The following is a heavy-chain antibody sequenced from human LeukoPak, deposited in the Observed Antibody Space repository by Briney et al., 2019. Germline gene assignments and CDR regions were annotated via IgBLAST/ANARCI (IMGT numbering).Heavy chain of an antibody. D-gene: IGHD3-10*01. CDR1: GFTFSIYA. Sequence: GGSLRLSCAASGFTFSIYAMSWVRQASAKGLEWVSAISGSGGSTYYADSVKGRFTISRDNSKNTLYLQMNSLRAEDTAVYYCAKEGPMVRDFDYRGQGTLVTVSS. CDR3: AKEGPMVRDFDY. J-gene: IGHJ4*02. V-gene: IGHV3-23*01. CDR2: ISGSGGST.